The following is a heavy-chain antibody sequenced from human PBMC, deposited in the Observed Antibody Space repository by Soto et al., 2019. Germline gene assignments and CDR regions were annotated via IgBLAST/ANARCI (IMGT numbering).Heavy chain of an antibody. CDR3: APADECVTTAMVMDPFDI. J-gene: IGHJ3*02. CDR1: GFTFSSYA. Sequence: PGGSLRRSCAASGFTFSSYAMSWVRQAPGKGLEWVSAISGSGGSTYYADSVKGLFTISRDNSKNTLYLQMNSLRAEDTAVYYFAPADECVTTAMVMDPFDIWGQGRMVTV. D-gene: IGHD5-18*01. CDR2: ISGSGGST. V-gene: IGHV3-23*01.